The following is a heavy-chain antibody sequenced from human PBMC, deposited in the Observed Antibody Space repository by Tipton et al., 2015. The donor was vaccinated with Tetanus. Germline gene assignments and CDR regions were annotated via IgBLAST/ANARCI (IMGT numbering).Heavy chain of an antibody. D-gene: IGHD1-26*01. V-gene: IGHV3-33*01. CDR1: GFTFRSYG. J-gene: IGHJ1*01. CDR3: ARAWGSGVGASLF. Sequence: SLRLSCAASGFTFRSYGMHWVRQAPGKGLEWVALIWYDGSNKNYADSVKGRFTISRDNSKNTLYLQMNSLSAEDTAVYYCARAWGSGVGASLFWGQGTPVTVSS. CDR2: IWYDGSNK.